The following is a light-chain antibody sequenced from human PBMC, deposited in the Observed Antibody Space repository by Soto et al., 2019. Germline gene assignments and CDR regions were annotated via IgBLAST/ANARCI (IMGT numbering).Light chain of an antibody. CDR3: QTWGTGIHWV. J-gene: IGLJ3*02. V-gene: IGLV4-69*01. CDR2: LNSDGSH. Sequence: QLVLTQSPSASASLGASVKLTCTLSSGHSSYAIAWHQQQPEKGPRYLMKLNSDGSHSKGAGIPDRFSGSSSGAERYLTIPTLQSEDEADYYCQTWGTGIHWVFGGGTKLTVL. CDR1: SGHSSYA.